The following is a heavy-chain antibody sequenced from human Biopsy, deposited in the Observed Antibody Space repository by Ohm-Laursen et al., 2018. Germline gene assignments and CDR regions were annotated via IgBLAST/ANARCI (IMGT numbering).Heavy chain of an antibody. J-gene: IGHJ4*02. CDR1: GFTFISYA. Sequence: SLRLSFAASGFTFISYAMSWVRQAPGKGLEWVSAITSSGDTTYYSDSVKGRFAISRDSSKNTWHLQMNSLRAEDTAVYYCAKDQGYYYDRSVYYYFDYWGQGTLVTVSS. CDR3: AKDQGYYYDRSVYYYFDY. V-gene: IGHV3-23*01. CDR2: ITSSGDTT. D-gene: IGHD3-22*01.